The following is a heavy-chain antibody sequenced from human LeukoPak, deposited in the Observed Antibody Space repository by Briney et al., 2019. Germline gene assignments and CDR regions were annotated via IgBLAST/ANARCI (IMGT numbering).Heavy chain of an antibody. Sequence: SETLSLTCTVSGGSISSYYWSWIRQPAGKGLEWIGRIYTSGSTNYNPSLKSRVTMSVDTSKNQFSLKLSSVTAADTAVYYCARAGYYYGSGYSDWFAPWGQGTLVTVSS. CDR2: IYTSGST. CDR1: GGSISSYY. CDR3: ARAGYYYGSGYSDWFAP. V-gene: IGHV4-4*07. D-gene: IGHD3-10*01. J-gene: IGHJ5*02.